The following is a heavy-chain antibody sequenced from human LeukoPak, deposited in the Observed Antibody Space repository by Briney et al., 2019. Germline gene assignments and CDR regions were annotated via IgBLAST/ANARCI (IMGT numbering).Heavy chain of an antibody. J-gene: IGHJ4*02. CDR3: ARAYYYDSSGYSLGY. Sequence: GESLKISCQGSGYSFTSYWIGWVRQMPGKGLEWMGIMYPGDSDTRYSPSFQGQVTISADKSISTAYLQWSSLKASDTAMYYCARAYYYDSSGYSLGYWGQGTLVTVSS. V-gene: IGHV5-51*01. D-gene: IGHD3-22*01. CDR2: MYPGDSDT. CDR1: GYSFTSYW.